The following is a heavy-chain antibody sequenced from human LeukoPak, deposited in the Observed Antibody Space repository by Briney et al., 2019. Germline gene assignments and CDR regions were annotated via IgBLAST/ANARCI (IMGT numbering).Heavy chain of an antibody. D-gene: IGHD6-19*01. J-gene: IGHJ6*02. Sequence: SETQSLTCAVSGDSISSNYWSWIRQPPGKGLEWIGYIYYSGSTNYNPSLKSRVTISLDTSKSHFSLKLSSVTAADTAVYFCARGLGSGWPPSYYYGMDVWGQGTTVTVSS. CDR2: IYYSGST. V-gene: IGHV4-59*01. CDR1: GDSISSNY. CDR3: ARGLGSGWPPSYYYGMDV.